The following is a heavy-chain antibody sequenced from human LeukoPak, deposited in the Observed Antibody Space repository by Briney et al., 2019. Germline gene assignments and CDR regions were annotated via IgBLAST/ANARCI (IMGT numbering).Heavy chain of an antibody. J-gene: IGHJ4*02. CDR2: INADEDRA. D-gene: IGHD2-15*01. Sequence: GGSLRLSCAASGFTFSDYWMHWVRQAPGKGLVWVSHINADEDRAAYADSVKGRFTISRDNAKNSLYLQMNSLRTADTAVYYCAPIGGSGGSCYSCPSDWGQETLVTVSS. V-gene: IGHV3-74*01. CDR3: APIGGSGGSCYSCPSD. CDR1: GFTFSDYW.